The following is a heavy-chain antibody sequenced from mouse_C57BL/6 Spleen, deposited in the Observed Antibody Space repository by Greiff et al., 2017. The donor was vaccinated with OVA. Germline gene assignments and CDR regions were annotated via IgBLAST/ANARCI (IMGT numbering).Heavy chain of an antibody. CDR1: GYTFKSYW. CDR3: AICDFITNAMDY. Sequence: QVQLQQPGTELVKPGASVKLSCKASGYTFKSYWMHWVKQRPGQGLEWIGNINPRNGGTNYNEKFKGKATLTVDKSSSTAYLQLRSLTSEDSAVYYCAICDFITNAMDYWGQGTSVTFSS. CDR2: INPRNGGT. D-gene: IGHD1-1*01. V-gene: IGHV1-53*01. J-gene: IGHJ4*01.